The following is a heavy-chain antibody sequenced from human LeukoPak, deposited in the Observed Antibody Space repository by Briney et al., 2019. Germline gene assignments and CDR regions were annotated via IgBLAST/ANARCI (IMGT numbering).Heavy chain of an antibody. D-gene: IGHD6-19*01. Sequence: GGSLRLSCAASGSTFSSYWMHSVRQAPGKGLVWVSRINSDGSSTSYADSVKGRFTISRDNAKNTLYLQMNSLRAEDTAVYYCARFSGWYQGAFDIWGQGTMVTVFS. CDR3: ARFSGWYQGAFDI. J-gene: IGHJ3*02. CDR1: GSTFSSYW. CDR2: INSDGSST. V-gene: IGHV3-74*01.